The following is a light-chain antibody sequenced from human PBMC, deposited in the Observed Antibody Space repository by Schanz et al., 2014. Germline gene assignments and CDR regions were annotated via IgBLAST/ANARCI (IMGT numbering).Light chain of an antibody. Sequence: EIVMTQSPATLSLSPGERATLSCRASQSLSSTFLAWYQQKPGQTPRLLIYDASSRATGIPARFSGSGSGTDFTLTISSLQAEDVAVYYCQQYYDTPWTFGQGTRVEIK. J-gene: IGKJ1*01. CDR2: DAS. V-gene: IGKV3D-15*01. CDR1: QSLSST. CDR3: QQYYDTPWT.